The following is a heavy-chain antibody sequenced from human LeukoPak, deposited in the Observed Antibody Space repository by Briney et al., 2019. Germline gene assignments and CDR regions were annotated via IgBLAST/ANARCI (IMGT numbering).Heavy chain of an antibody. Sequence: SGGSLRLSCAASGFTFDDYAMHWVRQAPGKGLEWVSGISWNSGSIGYADSVKGRFTISRDNAKNSLYLQMNSLRAEDTAVYYCARDHGYSSGWYATPLGYWGQGTLVTVSS. V-gene: IGHV3-9*01. CDR2: ISWNSGSI. D-gene: IGHD6-19*01. J-gene: IGHJ4*02. CDR3: ARDHGYSSGWYATPLGY. CDR1: GFTFDDYA.